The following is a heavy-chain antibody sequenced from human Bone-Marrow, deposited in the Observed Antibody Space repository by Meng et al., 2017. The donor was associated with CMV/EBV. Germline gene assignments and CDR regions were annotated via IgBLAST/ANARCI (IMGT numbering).Heavy chain of an antibody. Sequence: GESLKISCAASGFTFSNAWMSWVRQAPGKGLEWVGRIKSKTDGGTTDYAAPVKGRFTISRDDSKNTLYLQMNSLKTEDTAVYYCTRDRAARRSRYYGMDVWGQGTTVTVSS. D-gene: IGHD6-6*01. CDR1: GFTFSNAW. V-gene: IGHV3-15*01. CDR3: TRDRAARRSRYYGMDV. CDR2: IKSKTDGGTT. J-gene: IGHJ6*02.